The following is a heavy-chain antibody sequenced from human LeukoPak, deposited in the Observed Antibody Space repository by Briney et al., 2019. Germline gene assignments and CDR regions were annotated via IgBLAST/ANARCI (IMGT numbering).Heavy chain of an antibody. J-gene: IGHJ4*02. CDR2: IYSGGST. CDR3: ARGPEYDFWSGYPDY. V-gene: IGHV3-66*01. Sequence: PGGSLRLSCAASGFTVSSNYMSWVRQAPGKGPEWVSVIYSGGSTYYADSVKGRFTISRDNSKNTLYLQMNSLRAEDTAVYYCARGPEYDFWSGYPDYWGQGTLVTVSS. CDR1: GFTVSSNY. D-gene: IGHD3-3*01.